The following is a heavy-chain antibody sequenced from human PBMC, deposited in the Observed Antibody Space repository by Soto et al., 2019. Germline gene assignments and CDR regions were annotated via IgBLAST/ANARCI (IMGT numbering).Heavy chain of an antibody. V-gene: IGHV3-33*01. Sequence: QVQLVESGGGVVQPGRSLRLSCAASGFTFSSYGMHWVRQAPGKGLEWVAVIWYDGSNKYYADSVKGRFTISRDNSKNTLYLQMNSLRAEDTAVYYCARGTVWVVPAAMRPYYYYGMDVWGQGTTVTVSS. CDR3: ARGTVWVVPAAMRPYYYYGMDV. D-gene: IGHD2-2*01. CDR1: GFTFSSYG. CDR2: IWYDGSNK. J-gene: IGHJ6*02.